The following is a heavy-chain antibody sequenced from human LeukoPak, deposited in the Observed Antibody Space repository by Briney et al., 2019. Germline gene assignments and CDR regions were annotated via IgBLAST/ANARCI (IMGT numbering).Heavy chain of an antibody. J-gene: IGHJ6*03. V-gene: IGHV1-2*02. CDR3: ARGPGGRSGYHPLEDYYYYYYMDV. CDR2: INPNSGGT. CDR1: GYTFTGYY. D-gene: IGHD3-22*01. Sequence: GASVKVSCKASGYTFTGYYMHWVRQAPGQGLEWMGWINPNSGGTNYAQKFQGRVTMTRDTSISTAYMELSRLRSDDTAVYYCARGPGGRSGYHPLEDYYYYYYMDVWGKGTKVTVSS.